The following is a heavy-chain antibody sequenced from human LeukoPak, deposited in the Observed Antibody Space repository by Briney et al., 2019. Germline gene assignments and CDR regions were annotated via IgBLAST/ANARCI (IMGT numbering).Heavy chain of an antibody. CDR2: MNPNSGGT. CDR3: ARELGRNAFDI. CDR1: GYTFIDYH. V-gene: IGHV1-2*02. J-gene: IGHJ3*02. Sequence: GASVKVSCKASGYTFIDYHMYWMRQAPGQGLECMGWMNPNSGGTNYAQKFHGRITMTRDTSISTAYMELSRLRSDDTAVYYCARELGRNAFDIWGQGTMVTVSS. D-gene: IGHD7-27*01.